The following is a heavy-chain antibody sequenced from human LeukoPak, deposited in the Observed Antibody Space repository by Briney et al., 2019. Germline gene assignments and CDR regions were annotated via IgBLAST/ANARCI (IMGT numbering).Heavy chain of an antibody. D-gene: IGHD1-26*01. Sequence: ASVKVSCKASGYTFTSYGISWVRQAPGQGLEWMGGIIPIFGTANYAQKFQGRVTITADESTSTAYMELSSLRSEDTAVYYCARALDSGSYYNFDYWGQGTLVTVSS. CDR3: ARALDSGSYYNFDY. J-gene: IGHJ4*02. V-gene: IGHV1-69*13. CDR1: GYTFTSYG. CDR2: IIPIFGTA.